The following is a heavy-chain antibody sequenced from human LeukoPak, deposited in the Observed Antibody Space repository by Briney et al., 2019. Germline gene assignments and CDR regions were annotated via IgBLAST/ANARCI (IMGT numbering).Heavy chain of an antibody. D-gene: IGHD6-19*01. J-gene: IGHJ4*02. CDR3: ARGSLVAVAGTEIDY. CDR2: IRYDGSNK. CDR1: GFTFSSYG. Sequence: GGSLRLSCAASGFTFSSYGMHWVRQAPGRGLEWVAFIRYDGSNKYYADSVKGRFTISRDNSKNTLYLQMNSLRAEDTAVYYCARGSLVAVAGTEIDYWGQGTLVTVSS. V-gene: IGHV3-30*02.